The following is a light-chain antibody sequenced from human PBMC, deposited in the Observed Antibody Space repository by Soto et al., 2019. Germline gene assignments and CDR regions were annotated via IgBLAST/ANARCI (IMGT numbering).Light chain of an antibody. CDR3: QQHGSSSSA. J-gene: IGKJ3*01. Sequence: EIVLTQSPGTLSVSPGVRATLFCRARQSISSPYLAWYQEKPRQAPRLLLYGAFNRDTGIPHRFSGSGSGTHFTITISRREPEECAFYYCQQHGSSSSAFGPGTKVETK. CDR1: QSISSPY. CDR2: GAF. V-gene: IGKV3-20*01.